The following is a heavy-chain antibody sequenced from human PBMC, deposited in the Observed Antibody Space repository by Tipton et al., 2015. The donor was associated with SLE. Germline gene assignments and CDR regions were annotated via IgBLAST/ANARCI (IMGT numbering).Heavy chain of an antibody. CDR1: GGTVSSNSFY. CDR3: ARQGNGVRFLEWLLSDWYFDL. J-gene: IGHJ2*01. CDR2: ISHSGIT. D-gene: IGHD3-3*01. Sequence: TLSLTCTVSGGTVSSNSFYWGWIRQPPGKGLEWIGSISHSGITYYNASLKSRVTISIDTSKNQFSLEVKSVTAADTAVYYCARQGNGVRFLEWLLSDWYFDLWGRGTLVTVSS. V-gene: IGHV4-39*01.